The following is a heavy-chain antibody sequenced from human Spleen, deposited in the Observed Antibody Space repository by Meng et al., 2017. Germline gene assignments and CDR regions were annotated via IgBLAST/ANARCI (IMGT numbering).Heavy chain of an antibody. CDR2: IKSKPDGETI. J-gene: IGHJ4*02. D-gene: IGHD5-12*01. CDR1: GFTFSTAY. CDR3: SGHIDY. Sequence: EVQVVDAGGDLVKPGWSLRLSCEGSGFTFSTAYMTWVRQVPGKRLEWVGRIKSKPDGETIDYAAPVKGRFTISRDDSKNTVYLQMNSLKTEDTAVYYCSGHIDYWGQGTLVTVSS. V-gene: IGHV3-15*01.